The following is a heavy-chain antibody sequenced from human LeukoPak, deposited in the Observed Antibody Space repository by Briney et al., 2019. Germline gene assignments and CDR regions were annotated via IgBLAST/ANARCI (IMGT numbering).Heavy chain of an antibody. V-gene: IGHV3-33*01. J-gene: IGHJ4*02. D-gene: IGHD6-19*01. CDR1: GFTFGSHG. CDR2: IWHDGSAE. Sequence: PGGSLRLSCAGPGFTFGSHGVHWVRQAPGKGLEWVAVIWHDGSAEFYVDSVQGRFSISRDDSKNTVYLQMDSLRVEDTALYYCARDTTGGWSGYFDYWGQGTLVTVSS. CDR3: ARDTTGGWSGYFDY.